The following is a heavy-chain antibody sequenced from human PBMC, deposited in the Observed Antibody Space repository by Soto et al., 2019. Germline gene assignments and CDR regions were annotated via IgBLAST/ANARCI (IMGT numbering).Heavy chain of an antibody. Sequence: GGSLRLSCAASGFTFSSYAMSWVRQAPGKGLEWVSAISGSGGSTYYADSVKGRFTISRDNSKNTLYLQMNSLRAEDTAVYYCAKDDILTGYHYHAFDIWGQGTMVTVSS. CDR3: AKDDILTGYHYHAFDI. CDR2: ISGSGGST. J-gene: IGHJ3*02. V-gene: IGHV3-23*01. CDR1: GFTFSSYA. D-gene: IGHD3-9*01.